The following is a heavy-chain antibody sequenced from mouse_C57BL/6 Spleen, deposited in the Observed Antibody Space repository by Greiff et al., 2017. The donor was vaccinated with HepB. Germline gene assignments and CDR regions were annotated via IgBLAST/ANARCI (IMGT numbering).Heavy chain of an antibody. Sequence: VQLQQSGAELVRPGASVKLSCKASGYTFTDYYINWVKQRPGQGLEWIARIYPGSGNTYYNEKFKGKATLTAEKSSSTAYMQLSSLTSEDSAVYFCAGYGSSYAMDYWGQGTSVTVSS. CDR1: GYTFTDYY. V-gene: IGHV1-76*01. CDR3: AGYGSSYAMDY. J-gene: IGHJ4*01. D-gene: IGHD1-1*01. CDR2: IYPGSGNT.